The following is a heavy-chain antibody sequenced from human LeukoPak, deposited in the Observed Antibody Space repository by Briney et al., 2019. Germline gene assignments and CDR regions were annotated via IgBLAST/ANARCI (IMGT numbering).Heavy chain of an antibody. J-gene: IGHJ3*02. CDR3: ARGAAGTVAFDI. CDR2: IIPILGIA. D-gene: IGHD6-13*01. CDR1: GGTFSSYA. V-gene: IGHV1-69*04. Sequence: SVKVSCKASGGTFSSYAISWVRQARGQGLEWMGRIIPILGIANYAQKFQGRVTITADKSTSTAYMELSSLRSEDTAAYYCARGAAGTVAFDIWGQGTMVTVSS.